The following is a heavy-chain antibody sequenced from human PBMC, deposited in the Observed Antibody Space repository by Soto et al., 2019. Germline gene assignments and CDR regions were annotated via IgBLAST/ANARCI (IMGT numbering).Heavy chain of an antibody. CDR3: VGGRDYDY. CDR2: IAHDGHT. CDR1: SGSITTSVL. V-gene: IGHV4-4*02. J-gene: IGHJ4*02. D-gene: IGHD1-26*01. Sequence: SETLSLTCDVPSGSITTSVLWTWVRQFPGKGLEWIGEIAHDGHTNYNPSLSGRVTMSVDLSNSQFSLNVASVTAADTAVYFCVGGRDYDYWGQGTLVTVSS.